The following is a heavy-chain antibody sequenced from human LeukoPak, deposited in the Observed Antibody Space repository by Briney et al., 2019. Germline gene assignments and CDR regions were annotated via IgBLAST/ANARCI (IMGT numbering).Heavy chain of an antibody. CDR2: IYTGGST. D-gene: IGHD3-3*01. Sequence: PSQTLSLTCTVSGGSISTDRYYWSWIRQPAGKGLEWIGRIYTGGSTNYNPSLKSRVTISVDTSKNQFSLKLSSVTAADTAVYYRARDRGGDRNTIFGVIISNWFDPWGQGTLVTVSS. J-gene: IGHJ5*02. V-gene: IGHV4-61*02. CDR3: ARDRGGDRNTIFGVIISNWFDP. CDR1: GGSISTDRYY.